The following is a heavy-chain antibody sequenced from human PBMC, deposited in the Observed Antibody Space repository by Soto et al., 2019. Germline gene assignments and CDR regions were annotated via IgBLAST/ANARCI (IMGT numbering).Heavy chain of an antibody. CDR3: ARGAYRYFDY. CDR2: ISSDGSST. D-gene: IGHD4-4*01. V-gene: IGHV3-30-3*01. CDR1: GFTFSGYA. Sequence: QVQLVESGGGVVQPGKSLRLSCVASGFTFSGYAMHWIRQAPGKAPEWVALISSDGSSTLYADSVRGRFTIYRDNSRDTLYLQLNSVRPDDTAVFACARGAYRYFDYWGQGTLVTVSS. J-gene: IGHJ4*02.